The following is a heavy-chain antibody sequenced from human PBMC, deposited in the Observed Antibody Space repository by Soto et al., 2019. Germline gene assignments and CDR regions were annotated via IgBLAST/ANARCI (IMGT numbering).Heavy chain of an antibody. CDR2: ISGSGGST. Sequence: GGSLRLSCAASGFTFSSYAMSWVRQAPGKGLEWVSAISGSGGSTYYADSVKGRFTISRDNSKNTLYLQMNSLRAEDTAVYYCAKDIGELRYFDWLSGLDNWFDPWGQGTLVTVSS. CDR3: AKDIGELRYFDWLSGLDNWFDP. CDR1: GFTFSSYA. J-gene: IGHJ5*02. D-gene: IGHD3-9*01. V-gene: IGHV3-23*01.